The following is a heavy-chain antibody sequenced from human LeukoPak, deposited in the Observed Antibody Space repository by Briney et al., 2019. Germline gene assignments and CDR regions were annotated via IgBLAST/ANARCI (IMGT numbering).Heavy chain of an antibody. D-gene: IGHD6-13*01. Sequence: ASVKVSCKASGYTFTSYGISWVRQAPGQGLEWMGWISAYNGNTNYAQKLQGRVTMTTDTSTSTAYMELRSLRSDDTAVYYCAKDYLVIYGSSWYQPLTPDYWGQGTLVTVSS. CDR3: AKDYLVIYGSSWYQPLTPDY. CDR2: ISAYNGNT. V-gene: IGHV1-18*01. CDR1: GYTFTSYG. J-gene: IGHJ4*02.